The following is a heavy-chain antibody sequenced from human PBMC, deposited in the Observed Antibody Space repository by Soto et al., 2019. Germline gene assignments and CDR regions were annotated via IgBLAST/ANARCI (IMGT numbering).Heavy chain of an antibody. CDR3: AKNSAATIRVGYDY. Sequence: EVQLLESGGGLAQPGGSLRLSCAASGFTFSSYPMIWVRQAPGQGREWVSGIVASGGITYYADSVKGRFTISRDNSKNTLYLQMNSLRAEDTAVYYCAKNSAATIRVGYDYWGQGTLVTVSS. V-gene: IGHV3-23*01. CDR1: GFTFSSYP. D-gene: IGHD5-12*01. CDR2: IVASGGIT. J-gene: IGHJ4*02.